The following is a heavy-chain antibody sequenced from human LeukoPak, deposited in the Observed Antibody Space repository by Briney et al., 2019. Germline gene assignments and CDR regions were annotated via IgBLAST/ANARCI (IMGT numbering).Heavy chain of an antibody. Sequence: SETLSLTCTVSGGSISSYYWSWIRQPPGKGLEWIGYIYYSGSTNYNPSLKSRGTISVDTSKNQFSLKLSSVTAADTAVYYCARGRRLGYCSGGSCYSQAKDYYYYGMDVWGQGTTVTVSS. J-gene: IGHJ6*02. CDR2: IYYSGST. D-gene: IGHD2-15*01. V-gene: IGHV4-59*12. CDR1: GGSISSYY. CDR3: ARGRRLGYCSGGSCYSQAKDYYYYGMDV.